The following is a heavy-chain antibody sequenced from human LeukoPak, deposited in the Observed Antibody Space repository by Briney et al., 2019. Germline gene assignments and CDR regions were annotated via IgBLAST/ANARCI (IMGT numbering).Heavy chain of an antibody. V-gene: IGHV1-69*04. CDR3: ASSRRGVVVTAMDYYYGMDV. CDR1: GGTFSSYA. J-gene: IGHJ6*02. CDR2: ITPIFGIA. D-gene: IGHD2-21*02. Sequence: SVKVSCKASGGTFSSYAISWVRQAPGQGLEWMGRITPIFGIANYAQKFQGRVTITADKSTSTAYMELSSLRSEDTAVYYCASSRRGVVVTAMDYYYGMDVWGQGTTVTVSS.